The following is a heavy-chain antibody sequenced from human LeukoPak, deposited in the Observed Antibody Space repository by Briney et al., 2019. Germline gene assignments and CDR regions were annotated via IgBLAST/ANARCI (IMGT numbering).Heavy chain of an antibody. V-gene: IGHV4-39*01. Sequence: PSETLSLTCTVSGGSISSSSYYWGWIRQPPGKGLEWIGSINYSGTTYYNPSLKSRVTISVDTSKNQFSLKLSSVTAADTAVYYCARGGGSGVDYWGQGTLVTVSS. CDR1: GGSISSSSYY. J-gene: IGHJ4*02. CDR2: INYSGTT. D-gene: IGHD3-10*01. CDR3: ARGGGSGVDY.